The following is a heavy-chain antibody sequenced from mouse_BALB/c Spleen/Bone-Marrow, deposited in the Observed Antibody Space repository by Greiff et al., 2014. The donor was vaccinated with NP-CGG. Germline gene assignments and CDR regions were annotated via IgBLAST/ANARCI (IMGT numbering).Heavy chain of an antibody. V-gene: IGHV1-7*01. D-gene: IGHD2-10*02. CDR1: GYTFTSYW. CDR2: INPITGYI. Sequence: VKLMESGAELAKPGASVQLSCKASGYTFTSYWMHWVKQRPGQGLEWIGYINPITGYIEYNQKFKDKATLTADRSSSTAYMQLSSLTSEDSAVYYCARSKYGNYVGFDYWGQGTTLTVPS. CDR3: ARSKYGNYVGFDY. J-gene: IGHJ2*01.